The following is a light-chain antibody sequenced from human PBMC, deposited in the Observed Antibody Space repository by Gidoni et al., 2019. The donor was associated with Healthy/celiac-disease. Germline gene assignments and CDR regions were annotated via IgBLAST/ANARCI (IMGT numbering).Light chain of an antibody. CDR2: KAS. CDR1: QSISSW. Sequence: DIQLTQPPSTLSASVGDRVTITCRASQSISSWFAWYQQKPGKAPKLLIYKASSLESGVPSRFSGSGSGTEFTLTISSLQPDDFATYYCQQYNSYALTFGGGTKVEIK. V-gene: IGKV1-5*03. CDR3: QQYNSYALT. J-gene: IGKJ4*01.